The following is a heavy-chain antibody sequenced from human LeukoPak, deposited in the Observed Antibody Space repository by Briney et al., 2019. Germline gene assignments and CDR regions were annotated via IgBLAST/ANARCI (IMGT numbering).Heavy chain of an antibody. Sequence: GESLKISCKGSGYSFTSYWIGWVRQMPVKGLEWMGIIYPGDSDTRYSPSFQGQVTISADKSISTAYLQWSSLKASDTAMYYCARLPGIAAAGTGYFDYWGQGTLVTVSS. CDR3: ARLPGIAAAGTGYFDY. D-gene: IGHD6-13*01. CDR2: IYPGDSDT. V-gene: IGHV5-51*01. J-gene: IGHJ4*02. CDR1: GYSFTSYW.